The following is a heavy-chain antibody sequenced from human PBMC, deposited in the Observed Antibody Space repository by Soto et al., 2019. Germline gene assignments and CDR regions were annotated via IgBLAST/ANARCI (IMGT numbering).Heavy chain of an antibody. CDR1: GGTFSSYA. Sequence: SVKVSCKASGGTFSSYAISWVRQAPGQGLEWMGGIIPIFGTANYAQKFQGRVTITADESTSTAYMELSSLRSEDTAVYYCATGTLWFGELLCSFDYWGQGTLVTVSS. J-gene: IGHJ4*02. V-gene: IGHV1-69*13. CDR2: IIPIFGTA. D-gene: IGHD3-10*01. CDR3: ATGTLWFGELLCSFDY.